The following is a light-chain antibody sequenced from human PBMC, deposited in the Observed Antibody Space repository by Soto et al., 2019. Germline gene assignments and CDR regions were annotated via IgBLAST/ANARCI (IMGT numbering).Light chain of an antibody. J-gene: IGKJ5*01. CDR2: AAS. Sequence: AIRITQSPSSLSASTGYRVTITCRASQGISSYLAWYQPKPAKAPKILIYAASTLQNGVPSRFSGSGSGTDLTLTISSLQPADFAIYDWQPTYTSPEITFCQGTRLEIK. CDR3: QPTYTSPEIT. CDR1: QGISSY. V-gene: IGKV1-8*01.